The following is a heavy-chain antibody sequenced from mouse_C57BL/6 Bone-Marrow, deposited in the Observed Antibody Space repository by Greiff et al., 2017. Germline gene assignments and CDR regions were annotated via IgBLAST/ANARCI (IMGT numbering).Heavy chain of an antibody. CDR3: ARWNYYGNYGAMDY. CDR2: INPYNGGT. J-gene: IGHJ4*01. Sequence: EVQLQQSGPVLVKPGASVKMSCKASGYTFTDYYMNWVKQSHGKSLEWIGVINPYNGGTSYNQKFKGKATLTVDKSSSTAYMELNSLTSEDSAVYYCARWNYYGNYGAMDYWGQGTSVTVSS. V-gene: IGHV1-19*01. D-gene: IGHD2-1*01. CDR1: GYTFTDYY.